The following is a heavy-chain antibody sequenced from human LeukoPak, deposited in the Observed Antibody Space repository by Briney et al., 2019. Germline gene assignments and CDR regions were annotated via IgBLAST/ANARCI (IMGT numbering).Heavy chain of an antibody. V-gene: IGHV1-2*02. J-gene: IGHJ3*02. CDR3: ARSDCSSTSCSDAFDI. CDR2: INPNSGGT. Sequence: ASVKVSCKASGYTFTGYYMHWVRQAPGQGLEWMGWINPNSGGTNYAQKFQGRVTMTRDTSISTAYMELSRLRSDDTAVYHCARSDCSSTSCSDAFDIWGQGTMVTVSS. D-gene: IGHD2-2*01. CDR1: GYTFTGYY.